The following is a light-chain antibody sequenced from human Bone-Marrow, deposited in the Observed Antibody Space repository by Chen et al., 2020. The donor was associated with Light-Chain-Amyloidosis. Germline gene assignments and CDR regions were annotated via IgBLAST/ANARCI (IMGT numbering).Light chain of an antibody. CDR2: ADS. V-gene: IGLV3-21*02. J-gene: IGLJ3*02. CDR3: QVWDRSSDRPV. Sequence: SYLLTQPSSVSVAPGRTATQACGGNNIGSTSVHWYQQTPGQAPLLVVYADSNRPSGIPERLSGSNSGNTATLTISRVEAEDEADYYCQVWDRSSDRPVFGGGTKLTVL. CDR1: NIGSTS.